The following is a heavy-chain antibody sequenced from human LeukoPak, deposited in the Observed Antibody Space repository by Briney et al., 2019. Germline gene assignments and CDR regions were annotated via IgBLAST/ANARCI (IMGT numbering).Heavy chain of an antibody. Sequence: GESLKISCKGSGYSFTSYWIGWVRQMPGKGLEWMGIIYPGDSDTRYSPSFQGQVTISADKSISTAYLQWSSLKASDTAMYYCARHSDYYDSSGYYSGDYWGQGTLVTVSS. V-gene: IGHV5-51*01. CDR3: ARHSDYYDSSGYYSGDY. CDR1: GYSFTSYW. CDR2: IYPGDSDT. J-gene: IGHJ4*02. D-gene: IGHD3-22*01.